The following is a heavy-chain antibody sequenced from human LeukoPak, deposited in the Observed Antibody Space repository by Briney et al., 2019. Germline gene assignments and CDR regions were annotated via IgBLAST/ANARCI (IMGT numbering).Heavy chain of an antibody. CDR3: AGTYYYDSSGYYYTRSEAFDI. Sequence: SETLSLTCTVSGGSISSYYWSWIRQPPGKGLEWIGSIYHSGSTNYNPSLKSRVTISVDTSKNQFSLKLSSVTAADTAVYYCAGTYYYDSSGYYYTRSEAFDIWGQGTLVTVSS. V-gene: IGHV4-59*01. CDR2: IYHSGST. J-gene: IGHJ3*02. CDR1: GGSISSYY. D-gene: IGHD3-22*01.